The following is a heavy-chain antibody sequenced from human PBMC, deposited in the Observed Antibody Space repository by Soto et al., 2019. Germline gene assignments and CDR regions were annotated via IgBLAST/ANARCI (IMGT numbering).Heavy chain of an antibody. CDR1: GASLTSGGYY. Sequence: SETMSLTFTVTGASLTSGGYYWSWIRQHPGQGLEWIGYIYYSGSTYYNPSLKSRVTISVDTSKNQFSLKLSSVTAADTAVYYCARGTTVSPSSVYNRFDPWGQGTLVTVSS. CDR3: ARGTTVSPSSVYNRFDP. J-gene: IGHJ5*02. V-gene: IGHV4-31*03. CDR2: IYYSGST. D-gene: IGHD4-4*01.